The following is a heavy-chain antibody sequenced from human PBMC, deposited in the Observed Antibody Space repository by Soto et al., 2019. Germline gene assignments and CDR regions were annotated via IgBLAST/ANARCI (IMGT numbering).Heavy chain of an antibody. D-gene: IGHD4-17*01. Sequence: QVQLQESGPGLVKPSETLSLTCTVSGGSINSYYWSWIRQPPGKGLEWIGYTYYSGSTNSNPSLTSRASISVDTSKHQFSLKLSSVTAADTAVYYCARFYGLDAFDIWGQGTMVTVSS. J-gene: IGHJ3*02. CDR3: ARFYGLDAFDI. V-gene: IGHV4-59*08. CDR2: TYYSGST. CDR1: GGSINSYY.